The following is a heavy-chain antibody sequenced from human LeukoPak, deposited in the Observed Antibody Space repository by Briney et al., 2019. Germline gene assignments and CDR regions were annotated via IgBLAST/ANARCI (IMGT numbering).Heavy chain of an antibody. V-gene: IGHV4-30-4*01. J-gene: IGHJ6*02. Sequence: SQTLSLTCTVSGGSISSGDYYWSWIRQPPGKGLEWIGYIYYSGSTYYNPSLKSRVTISVDTSKNQFSLKLSSVTAADTAVYYCARDRDDSGWYYYGMDVWGQGTTVTVSS. CDR3: ARDRDDSGWYYYGMDV. D-gene: IGHD6-19*01. CDR2: IYYSGST. CDR1: GGSISSGDYY.